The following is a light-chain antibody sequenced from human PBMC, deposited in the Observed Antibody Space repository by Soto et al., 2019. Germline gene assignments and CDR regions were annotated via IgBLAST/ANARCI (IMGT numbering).Light chain of an antibody. CDR2: GAS. CDR1: QSVSSSY. CDR3: QQDYNLPRGT. J-gene: IGKJ1*01. Sequence: PGERVTLSCRASQSVSSSYLTLYQQKPGQAPRLLIYGASTSATSIPARFSGSGSGTDFTLTISSLQPEDFAVYYCQQDYNLPRGTFGQGTKVEIK. V-gene: IGKV3D-7*01.